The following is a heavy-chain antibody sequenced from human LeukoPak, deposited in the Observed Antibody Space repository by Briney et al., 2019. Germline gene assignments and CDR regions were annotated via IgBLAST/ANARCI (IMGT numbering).Heavy chain of an antibody. D-gene: IGHD5-12*01. CDR1: GFTFNSYA. J-gene: IGHJ3*02. CDR3: ARTSYSGYDLAFDI. CDR2: ISGSGGST. Sequence: TGGSLRLSCAASGFTFNSYAMSWVRQASGKGLEWVSSISGSGGSTYYADSVKGRFTISRDNSKNTLYLQMNSLRAEDTAVYYCARTSYSGYDLAFDIWGQGTMVTVSS. V-gene: IGHV3-23*01.